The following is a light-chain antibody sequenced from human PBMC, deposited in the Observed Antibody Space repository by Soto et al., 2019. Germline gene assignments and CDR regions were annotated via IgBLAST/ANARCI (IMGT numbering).Light chain of an antibody. CDR2: GAS. V-gene: IGKV3-15*01. CDR3: QQYNNWPPYT. J-gene: IGKJ2*01. CDR1: QSVSSK. Sequence: EIVMSQSPATLSVSPGEGATLSCRASQSVSSKLAWYQQKPGQAPRLLIYGASTRARGIPERFSGSGSGTEFTLTISSLQSEDFAVYYCQQYNNWPPYTFGQGTKLEIK.